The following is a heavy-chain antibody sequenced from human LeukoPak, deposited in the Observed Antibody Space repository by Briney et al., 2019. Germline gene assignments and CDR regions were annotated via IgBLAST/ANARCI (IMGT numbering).Heavy chain of an antibody. V-gene: IGHV2-5*01. Sequence: ESGPTQAKPTQPLTLTCSFSGFSLSTSGVGVGWIRRPPGKALEWLALLYWNDDTRYSPSLKSRLTITKETSKNQVVLTMTNMDPVDTATEYCAHLISGSLDYSGEGALVTVSS. CDR1: GFSLSTSGVG. J-gene: IGHJ4*02. D-gene: IGHD5-12*01. CDR2: LYWNDDT. CDR3: AHLISGSLDY.